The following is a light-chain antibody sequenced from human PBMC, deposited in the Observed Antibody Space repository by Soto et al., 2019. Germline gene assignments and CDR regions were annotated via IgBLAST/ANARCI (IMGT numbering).Light chain of an antibody. Sequence: QSALTQPPSVSGAPGQRVTISCTGSSSNIGAGYDVHWYQQLPETAPKLLIYGNSNRPSGVPDRFSGSKSGTSASLAITGLQAEDEADYYCQSYDTSLSGWVFGGGTKLTVL. CDR2: GNS. CDR1: SSNIGAGYD. J-gene: IGLJ3*02. V-gene: IGLV1-40*01. CDR3: QSYDTSLSGWV.